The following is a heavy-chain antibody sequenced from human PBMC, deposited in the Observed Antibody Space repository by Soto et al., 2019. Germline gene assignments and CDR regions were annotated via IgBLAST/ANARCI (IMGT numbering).Heavy chain of an antibody. D-gene: IGHD3-3*01. CDR3: ARVRVVGSRVVRIDY. V-gene: IGHV1-3*01. Sequence: ASVKVSCKASGYTFTSYAMHWVRQAPGQRLEWMGWINAGNGDTKYSQKFQGRVTITRDTSASTAYMELSSLRSEDTAVYYCARVRVVGSRVVRIDYWGQGTLVTVSS. CDR2: INAGNGDT. CDR1: GYTFTSYA. J-gene: IGHJ4*02.